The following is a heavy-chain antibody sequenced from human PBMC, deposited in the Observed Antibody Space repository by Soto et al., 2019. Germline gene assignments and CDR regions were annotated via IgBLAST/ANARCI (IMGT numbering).Heavy chain of an antibody. CDR3: AKTLGEYLYFFDH. CDR1: GFTLSRYA. V-gene: IGHV3-23*01. CDR2: LGTADHNI. Sequence: EVQLLESGGGLVQPGGSLRLSCAGSGFTLSRYATSWVRQAPGKGLEWISGLGTADHNIFYADSVRGRFTNSRDNSKNTFYLQMNSLRAEDTAVYYCAKTLGEYLYFFDHWGQGIQVTVSS. J-gene: IGHJ4*02. D-gene: IGHD3-10*01.